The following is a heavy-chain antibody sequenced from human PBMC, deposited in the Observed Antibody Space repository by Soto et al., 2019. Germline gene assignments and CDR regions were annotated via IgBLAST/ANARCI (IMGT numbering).Heavy chain of an antibody. D-gene: IGHD4-17*01. Sequence: SQTLSLTCDISGDSVSRNITAWSWIRQSPSRGLEWLGRAFYRSKWYNDYAVSVKSRITINPDTSRNQFSLQLNSVTPEDTAVYYCARDSPGYGDYVLFDYWGQGTLVTVSS. V-gene: IGHV6-1*01. J-gene: IGHJ4*02. CDR2: AFYRSKWYN. CDR1: GDSVSRNITA. CDR3: ARDSPGYGDYVLFDY.